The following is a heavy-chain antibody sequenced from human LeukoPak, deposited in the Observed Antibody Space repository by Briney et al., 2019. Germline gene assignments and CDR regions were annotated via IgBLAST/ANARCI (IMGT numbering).Heavy chain of an antibody. CDR1: GFTFRNFW. CDR2: LKPDGSDK. Sequence: GGSLRLSCAASGFTFRNFWMSWVRQAPGKGLEWVANLKPDGSDKYYVDSVKGRFTISRDNAKNSLYLQMDSLRAEDTAVYYCARELQWSFYYWGQGTLVTVSS. V-gene: IGHV3-7*01. CDR3: ARELQWSFYY. D-gene: IGHD2-15*01. J-gene: IGHJ4*02.